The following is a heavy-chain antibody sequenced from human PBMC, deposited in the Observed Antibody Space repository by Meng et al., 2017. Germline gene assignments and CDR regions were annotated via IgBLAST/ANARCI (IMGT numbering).Heavy chain of an antibody. J-gene: IGHJ4*02. CDR1: GGSISSYY. Sequence: SETLSLTCTVSGGSISSYYWSWIRQPPGKGLEWIGYIYYSGSTNYNPSLKSRVTISVDTSKNQFSLKLSSVTAVDTAVYYCAMGGIVDYYFDYWGQGTLVTVSS. CDR2: IYYSGST. D-gene: IGHD1-26*01. CDR3: AMGGIVDYYFDY. V-gene: IGHV4-59*01.